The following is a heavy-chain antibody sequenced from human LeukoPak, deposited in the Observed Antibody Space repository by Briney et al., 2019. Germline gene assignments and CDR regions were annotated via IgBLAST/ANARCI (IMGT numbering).Heavy chain of an antibody. V-gene: IGHV4-39*07. CDR2: IYYSGST. Sequence: PSETLSLTCTVSGGSISSSSYYWGWIRQPPGKGLEWIGSIYYSGSTYYNPSLKSRVTISVDTSKNQFSLKLSSVTAADTAVYYCARNPISLRDIVVVPAALNWFDPWGQGTLVTVSS. J-gene: IGHJ5*02. CDR3: ARNPISLRDIVVVPAALNWFDP. D-gene: IGHD2-2*01. CDR1: GGSISSSSYY.